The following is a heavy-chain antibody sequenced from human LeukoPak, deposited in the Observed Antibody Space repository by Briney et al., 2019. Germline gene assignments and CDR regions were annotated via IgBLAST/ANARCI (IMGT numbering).Heavy chain of an antibody. CDR3: ATDLAMAHYFDY. CDR1: GYTFTSYG. CDR2: ISAYNGNT. J-gene: IGHJ4*02. Sequence: ASVKVSCKASGYTFTSYGISWVRQAPGQGLEWMGWISAYNGNTNYAQKLQGRVTMTTDTSTSTAYMELRSLRSDDTAVYYCATDLAMAHYFDYWGQGTLVTVSS. V-gene: IGHV1-18*01. D-gene: IGHD5-18*01.